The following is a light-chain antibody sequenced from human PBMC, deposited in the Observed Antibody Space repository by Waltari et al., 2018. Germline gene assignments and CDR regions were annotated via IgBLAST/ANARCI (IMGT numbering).Light chain of an antibody. Sequence: SYELTQPPSVSVSPGQTASIPRPGAKLGDKYACWYQQKPGQSPVLVIYQDRKRPSGIPERFSGSNSGNTATLTISGTQAMDEADYYCQAWDSSTVVFGGGTKLTVL. CDR1: KLGDKY. CDR3: QAWDSSTVV. J-gene: IGLJ2*01. V-gene: IGLV3-1*01. CDR2: QDR.